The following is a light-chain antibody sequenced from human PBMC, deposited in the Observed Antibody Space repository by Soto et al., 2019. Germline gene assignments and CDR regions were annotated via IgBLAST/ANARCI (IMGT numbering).Light chain of an antibody. CDR2: RNN. CDR1: NSNIGNKY. V-gene: IGLV1-47*01. Sequence: QSVLTQPPSASGTPGQRVTISCSGSNSNIGNKYVYWYQQLPGTAPKLLMYRNNHRPSGVPARFSGSKSGTSASLAISGLRSEDEADYYCAAWDDGVGGPAFGGGTQLTVL. CDR3: AAWDDGVGGPA. J-gene: IGLJ2*01.